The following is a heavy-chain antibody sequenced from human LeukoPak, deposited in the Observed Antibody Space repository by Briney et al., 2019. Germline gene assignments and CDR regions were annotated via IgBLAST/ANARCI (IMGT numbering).Heavy chain of an antibody. CDR2: INPNSGGT. J-gene: IGHJ4*02. Sequence: ASVKVSCKASGYTFTGYYMHWVRQAPGQGLEWMGWINPNSGGTNYAQKFQGWVTMTRDTSISTAYMELSSLRSEDTAVYYCARDPGIKYYYDSSGTGDYWGQGTLVTVSS. D-gene: IGHD3-22*01. V-gene: IGHV1-2*04. CDR3: ARDPGIKYYYDSSGTGDY. CDR1: GYTFTGYY.